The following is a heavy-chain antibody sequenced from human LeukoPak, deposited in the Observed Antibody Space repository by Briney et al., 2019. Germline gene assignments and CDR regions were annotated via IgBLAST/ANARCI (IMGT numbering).Heavy chain of an antibody. CDR1: GFTFHDYG. D-gene: IGHD3-22*01. V-gene: IGHV3-21*01. CDR3: ATTPGGDTTGYYPWYFDL. J-gene: IGHJ2*01. Sequence: GGSLRLSCAASGFTFHDYGMSWVRQFPGKGLEWVSSISSGSIHIYYADSVQGRFTISKDNAKSSLYLQMNGLRAEDTAIYYCATTPGGDTTGYYPWYFDLWGRGTLVTVSS. CDR2: ISSGSIHI.